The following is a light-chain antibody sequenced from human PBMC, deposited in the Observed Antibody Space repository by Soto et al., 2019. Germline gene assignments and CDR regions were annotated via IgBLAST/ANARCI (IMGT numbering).Light chain of an antibody. V-gene: IGKV1-5*03. CDR1: QTISSW. Sequence: DIRMTQSPSTLSGSVGDRVTITCRAIQTISSWLAWYQQKPGKAPKLLIYKASTLKSGVPSRFSGSGSGTEFTLTISSLQPDDFATYYCQHYNSYSEAFGQGTKVELK. CDR2: KAS. CDR3: QHYNSYSEA. J-gene: IGKJ1*01.